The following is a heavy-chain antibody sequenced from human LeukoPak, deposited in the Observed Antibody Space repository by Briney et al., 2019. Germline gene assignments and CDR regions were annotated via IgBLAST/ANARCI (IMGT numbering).Heavy chain of an antibody. CDR1: GGTFSSYD. D-gene: IGHD2-2*01. Sequence: ASVKVSCKASGGTFSSYDINWVRQATGQGLEWMGWMNPNSGNTGYAQKLQGRVTMTTDTSTSTAYMELRSLRSDDTAVYYCARDHAEDIVVVPAAINWFDPWGQGTLVTVSS. J-gene: IGHJ5*02. CDR3: ARDHAEDIVVVPAAINWFDP. CDR2: MNPNSGNT. V-gene: IGHV1-8*01.